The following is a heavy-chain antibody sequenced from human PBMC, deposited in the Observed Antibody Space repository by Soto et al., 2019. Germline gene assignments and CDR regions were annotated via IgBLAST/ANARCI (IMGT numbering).Heavy chain of an antibody. CDR1: GFIFSTYA. CDR3: AKEGAILQFLDVGAFQY. V-gene: IGHV3-23*01. J-gene: IGHJ1*01. D-gene: IGHD3-3*01. CDR2: ISGRGGTT. Sequence: EVQLLESGGGLGQPGGSLRLSCTASGFIFSTYAMSWVRQAPGKGLEWVSGISGRGGTTYYADSVKGLFTISRDNTKNTLYLQMNSLSAEDTAVYFWAKEGAILQFLDVGAFQYWGQGTLVIVSS.